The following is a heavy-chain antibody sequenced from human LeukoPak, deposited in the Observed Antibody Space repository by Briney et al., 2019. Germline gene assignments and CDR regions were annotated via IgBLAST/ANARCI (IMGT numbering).Heavy chain of an antibody. Sequence: GRSLRLSCAASGFTFSSYAMHWVRQAPGKGLEWVAVISYDGSNKYYADSVKGRFTISRDNAKNSLYLQMNSLRAEDTAVYYCARRGSYYDYWGQGTLVTVSS. CDR2: ISYDGSNK. V-gene: IGHV3-30-3*01. CDR1: GFTFSSYA. D-gene: IGHD1-26*01. J-gene: IGHJ4*02. CDR3: ARRGSYYDY.